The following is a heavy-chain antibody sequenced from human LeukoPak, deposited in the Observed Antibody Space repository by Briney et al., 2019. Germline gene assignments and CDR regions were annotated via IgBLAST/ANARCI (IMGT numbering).Heavy chain of an antibody. J-gene: IGHJ4*02. V-gene: IGHV3-20*04. CDR3: AKEPLFPSQLPYYFDY. D-gene: IGHD2-2*01. Sequence: RPGGSLRLSCAASGFTFDDYGMSWVRQAPGKGLEWVSGINWNGGSTGYADSVKGRFTISRDNSKNTLYLQMNSLRAGDTAVYYCAKEPLFPSQLPYYFDYWGQGTLVTVSS. CDR1: GFTFDDYG. CDR2: INWNGGST.